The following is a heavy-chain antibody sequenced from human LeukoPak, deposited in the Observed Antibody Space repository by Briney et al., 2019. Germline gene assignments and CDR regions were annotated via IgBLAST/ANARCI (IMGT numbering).Heavy chain of an antibody. CDR3: ARGSARYSYGYGTGYYFGY. CDR1: GGSFSGYY. J-gene: IGHJ4*02. D-gene: IGHD5-18*01. CDR2: INHSGST. V-gene: IGHV4-34*01. Sequence: SETLSLTCAVYGGSFSGYYWSWIRQPPGKGLEWIGEINHSGSTNYNPSLKSRVTISVDTSKNQFSLKLSSVTAADTAVYYCARGSARYSYGYGTGYYFGYWGQGTLVTVSS.